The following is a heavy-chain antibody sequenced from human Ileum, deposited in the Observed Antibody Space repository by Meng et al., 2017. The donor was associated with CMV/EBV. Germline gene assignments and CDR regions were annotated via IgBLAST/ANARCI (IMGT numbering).Heavy chain of an antibody. Sequence: EVQLVESGGGLVQPGGSLRLSCEASGFIFSNYWMHWVRQTPGKGLVWVARIDTDGSGTSYADSVKGRFTISRDNAKNMVYLQMNSLRVEDTAVYYCTTTFKYWAQGTLVTVSS. CDR2: IDTDGSGT. D-gene: IGHD2/OR15-2a*01. V-gene: IGHV3-74*01. CDR1: GFIFSNYW. CDR3: TTTFKY. J-gene: IGHJ4*02.